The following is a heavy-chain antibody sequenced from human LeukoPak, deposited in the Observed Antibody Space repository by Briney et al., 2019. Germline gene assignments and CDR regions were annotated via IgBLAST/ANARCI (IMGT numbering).Heavy chain of an antibody. J-gene: IGHJ4*02. D-gene: IGHD3-10*01. Sequence: SQTLSLTCAISGDSVSSNSAAWNWIRQSPSRGLEWLGRTYYRSKWYNDYAVSVKSRITINPDTSKNQFSLQLNSVTPEDTAVYYCARASITMARGELVFYFDYWGQGTLVTVSS. V-gene: IGHV6-1*01. CDR2: TYYRSKWYN. CDR1: GDSVSSNSAA. CDR3: ARASITMARGELVFYFDY.